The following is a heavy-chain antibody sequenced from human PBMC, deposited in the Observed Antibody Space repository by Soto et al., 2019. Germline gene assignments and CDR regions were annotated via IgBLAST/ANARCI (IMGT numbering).Heavy chain of an antibody. V-gene: IGHV3-48*02. D-gene: IGHD3-10*01. CDR2: ISSSSSTI. J-gene: IGHJ3*02. CDR3: ATQRFGELIAFDI. Sequence: EVQLVESGGGLVQPGGSLRLSCAASGFTFSSYSMNWVRQAPGKGLEWVSYISSSSSTIYYADSVKGRFTISRDNAKNSLYLQMNSLRDEDTAVYYCATQRFGELIAFDIWGQGTMGTVSS. CDR1: GFTFSSYS.